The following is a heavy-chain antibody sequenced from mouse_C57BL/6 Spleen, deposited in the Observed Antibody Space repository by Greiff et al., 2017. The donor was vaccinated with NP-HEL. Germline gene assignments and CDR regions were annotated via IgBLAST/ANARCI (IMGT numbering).Heavy chain of an antibody. Sequence: LEESGAELVKPGASVKISCKASGYAFSSYWMNWVKQRPGKGLEWIGQIYPGDGDTNYNGKFKGKATLTADKSSSTAYMQLSSLTSEDSAVYFCARGIYYYGSSYAMDYWGQGPSVTVSS. V-gene: IGHV1-80*01. CDR1: GYAFSSYW. CDR3: ARGIYYYGSSYAMDY. J-gene: IGHJ4*01. D-gene: IGHD1-1*01. CDR2: IYPGDGDT.